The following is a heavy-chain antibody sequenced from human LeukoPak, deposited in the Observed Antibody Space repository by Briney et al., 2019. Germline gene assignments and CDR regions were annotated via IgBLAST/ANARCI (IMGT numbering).Heavy chain of an antibody. J-gene: IGHJ1*01. CDR1: GFTFGDYS. Sequence: PGGSLRLSCAASGFTFGDYSMNWVRQAPGKGLEWVSSISRRSRHLYYAGSVKGRFTISRDNAKNSLYLQMNSLRAEDMAVYYCVRDLMGAGGTTAYFHHWGQGTLVTVSS. D-gene: IGHD1-1*01. CDR3: VRDLMGAGGTTAYFHH. CDR2: ISRRSRHL. V-gene: IGHV3-21*01.